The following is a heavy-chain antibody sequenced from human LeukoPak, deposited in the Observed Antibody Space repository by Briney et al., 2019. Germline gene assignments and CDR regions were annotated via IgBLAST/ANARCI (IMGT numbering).Heavy chain of an antibody. Sequence: SETLSLTCTVSGGSISSSSYYWGWIRQPPGKGLEWIGSVYYSGSTYYNPSLKSRVTVSVDTSKNQFSLKLSSVTAADTAVYYCASMVGGHDYWGQGTLVTVSS. CDR2: VYYSGST. CDR1: GGSISSSSYY. J-gene: IGHJ4*02. D-gene: IGHD1-26*01. CDR3: ASMVGGHDY. V-gene: IGHV4-39*07.